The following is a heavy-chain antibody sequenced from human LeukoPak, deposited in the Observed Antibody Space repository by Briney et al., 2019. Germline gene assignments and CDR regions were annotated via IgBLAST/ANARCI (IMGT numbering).Heavy chain of an antibody. Sequence: PSETLSLTCTVSGGSISSYYWSWIRQPPGKGLEWIGYIYYSGSTNYNPSLKSRVTISVDTSKNQFSLKLSSVTAADTAVYYCARDFGYDRTFDIWGQGTMVTVSS. V-gene: IGHV4-59*01. J-gene: IGHJ3*02. CDR3: ARDFGYDRTFDI. D-gene: IGHD3-22*01. CDR1: GGSISSYY. CDR2: IYYSGST.